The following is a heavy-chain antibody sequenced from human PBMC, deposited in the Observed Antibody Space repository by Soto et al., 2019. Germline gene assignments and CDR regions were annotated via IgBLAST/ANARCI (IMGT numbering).Heavy chain of an antibody. CDR2: IYHRGST. Sequence: QLQLQESGSGLVKPSQTLSLTCAVSGVSISSGGYSWSWIRQPPGKGLECIGYIYHRGSTYYNPSLKSRVTISVDRSKNQFSLKLSSVTAADTAVYYCARDQGYYYGMDVWGQGTTVTVYS. CDR1: GVSISSGGYS. V-gene: IGHV4-30-2*01. CDR3: ARDQGYYYGMDV. J-gene: IGHJ6*02.